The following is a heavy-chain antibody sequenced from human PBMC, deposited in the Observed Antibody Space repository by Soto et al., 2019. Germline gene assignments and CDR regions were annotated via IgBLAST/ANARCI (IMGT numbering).Heavy chain of an antibody. V-gene: IGHV3-74*01. J-gene: IGHJ6*02. D-gene: IGHD6-13*01. CDR1: GFTFSSYW. Sequence: PGGSLRLSCAASGFTFSSYWMHWVRQAPGKGLVWVSRINSDGSSTSYADSVKGRFTISRDNAKNTLYLQMNSLRAEDTAVYYCGARYSSSWYGYYYSGMDVWRQRTTVIV. CDR2: INSDGSST. CDR3: GARYSSSWYGYYYSGMDV.